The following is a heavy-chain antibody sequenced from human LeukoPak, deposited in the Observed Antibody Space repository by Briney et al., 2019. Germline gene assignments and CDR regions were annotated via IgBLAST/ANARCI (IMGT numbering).Heavy chain of an antibody. CDR2: ISGSGGST. CDR3: ANDMPPGYYYYGMDV. V-gene: IGHV3-23*01. CDR1: GFTFDDYG. J-gene: IGHJ6*02. D-gene: IGHD2-2*01. Sequence: PGGSLRLSCAASGFTFDDYGMSWVRQAPGKGLEWVSAISGSGGSTYYADSVKGRFTISRDNSKNTLYLQMNSLRAEDTAVYYCANDMPPGYYYYGMDVWGQGTTVTVSS.